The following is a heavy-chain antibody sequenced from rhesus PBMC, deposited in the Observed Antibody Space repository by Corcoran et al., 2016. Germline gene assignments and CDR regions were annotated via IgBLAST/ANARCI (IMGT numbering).Heavy chain of an antibody. V-gene: IGHV3S18*01. CDR2: LSFTGGRK. J-gene: IGHJ4*01. CDR3: ARDEYYYSGSFPAY. CDR1: GFSFSDYY. D-gene: IGHD3-16*01. Sequence: EVQLVESGGGLAKPGGSLRLSCAASGFSFSDYYMYWVRQAPGKGLEWVLGLSFTGGRKYYADSVKGRFTIYRENAKNTLYLQMDSLRAEDTAVYYCARDEYYYSGSFPAYWGQGVLVTVSS.